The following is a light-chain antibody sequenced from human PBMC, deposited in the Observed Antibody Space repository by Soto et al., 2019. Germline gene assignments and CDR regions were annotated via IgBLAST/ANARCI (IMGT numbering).Light chain of an antibody. CDR3: QQYNNWPQT. J-gene: IGKJ1*01. V-gene: IGKV3-15*01. Sequence: EIVMTQSPATLSVSPGERATLSCRASQSVSSDLAWYQQKPGQAPRLLIYGASTRATGSPAGFSGSRSGIEFTLTISSLQSEDFAVYYCQQYNNWPQTFGQGTKVDI. CDR1: QSVSSD. CDR2: GAS.